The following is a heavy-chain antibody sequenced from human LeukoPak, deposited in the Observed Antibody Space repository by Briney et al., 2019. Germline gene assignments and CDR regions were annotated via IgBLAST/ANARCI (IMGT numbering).Heavy chain of an antibody. CDR1: GGSISSGGYY. CDR3: ARALFYGDYGSADY. J-gene: IGHJ4*02. D-gene: IGHD4-17*01. V-gene: IGHV4-31*03. Sequence: SETLSLTCTVSGGSISSGGYYWSWIRQHPGKGLEWIGYIYYSVSTYYNPSLKSRVTISVDTSKNQFSLKLSSVTAADTAVYYCARALFYGDYGSADYWGQGTLVTVSS. CDR2: IYYSVST.